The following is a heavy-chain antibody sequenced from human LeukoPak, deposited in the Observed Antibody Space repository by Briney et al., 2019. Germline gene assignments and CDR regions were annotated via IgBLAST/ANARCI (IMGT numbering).Heavy chain of an antibody. D-gene: IGHD1-26*01. V-gene: IGHV1-8*02. CDR2: MNPNSGNT. CDR1: GYTFTSYD. J-gene: IGHJ4*02. Sequence: GASVKVSCKASGYTFTSYDINWVRQATGQGLEWMGWMNPNSGNTGYAQKFQGRVTMTEDTSTDTAYMELSSLRSEDTAVYYCATVGVGAPVDFDYWGQGTLVTVSS. CDR3: ATVGVGAPVDFDY.